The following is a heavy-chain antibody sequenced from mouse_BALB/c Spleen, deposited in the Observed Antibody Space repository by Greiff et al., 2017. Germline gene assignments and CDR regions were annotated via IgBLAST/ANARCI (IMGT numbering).Heavy chain of an antibody. J-gene: IGHJ2*01. V-gene: IGHV5-17*02. CDR1: GFTFSSFG. Sequence: EVQGVESGGGLVQPGGSRKLSCAASGFTFSSFGMHWVRQAPEKGLEWVAYISSGSSTIYYADTVKGRFTISRDNPKNTLFLQMTSLRSEDTAMYYCARERDRTGYFDYWGQGTTLTVSS. D-gene: IGHD4-1*01. CDR2: ISSGSSTI. CDR3: ARERDRTGYFDY.